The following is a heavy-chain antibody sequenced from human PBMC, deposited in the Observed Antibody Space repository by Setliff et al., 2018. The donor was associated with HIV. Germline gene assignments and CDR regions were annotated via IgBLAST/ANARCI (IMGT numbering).Heavy chain of an antibody. CDR2: ISHSGRT. CDR3: ARGFEGYCSGASCHWFDS. CDR1: GGSLTDYD. Sequence: ASETLSLTCAVYGGSLTDYDWTWIRQTPAKGLEWIGEISHSGRTNYNPSLKTRLIISRDTSKNQFSLRLSSATVADTAIYCCARGFEGYCSGASCHWFDSWGQGTQVTVSS. V-gene: IGHV4-34*01. J-gene: IGHJ5*01. D-gene: IGHD2-15*01.